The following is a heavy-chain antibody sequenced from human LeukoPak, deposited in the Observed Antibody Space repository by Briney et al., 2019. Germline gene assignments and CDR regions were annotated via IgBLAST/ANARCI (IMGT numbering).Heavy chain of an antibody. CDR1: GGTFSSYA. J-gene: IGHJ6*02. V-gene: IGHV1-69*13. D-gene: IGHD2-2*01. CDR2: IIPIFGTA. Sequence: GASVKVSCKASGGTFSSYAISWVRQDPGQGLEWMGGIIPIFGTANYAQKFQGRVTITADESTSTAYMELSSLRSEDTAVYYCARDNIVVVPAAMIREFYYYGMDVWGQGTTVTVSS. CDR3: ARDNIVVVPAAMIREFYYYGMDV.